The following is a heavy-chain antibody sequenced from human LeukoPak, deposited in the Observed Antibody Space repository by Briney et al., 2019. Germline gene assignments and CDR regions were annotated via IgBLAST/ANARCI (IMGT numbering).Heavy chain of an antibody. J-gene: IGHJ4*02. CDR1: GFTISSYA. CDR2: IGGSGGGT. CDR3: AKSQSHIVVVVAAITPDY. D-gene: IGHD2-15*01. V-gene: IGHV3-23*01. Sequence: GGSLRLSCAASGFTISSYAMGWVRQAPGKGLEWVSSIGGSGGGTYYADSVKGRFTISRDNSKNTLYLQMNSLRAEDTAVYYCAKSQSHIVVVVAAITPDYWGQGTLVTVSS.